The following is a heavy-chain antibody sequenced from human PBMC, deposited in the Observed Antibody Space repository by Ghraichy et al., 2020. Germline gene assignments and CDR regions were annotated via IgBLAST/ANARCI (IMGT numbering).Heavy chain of an antibody. Sequence: GGSLRLSCAASGFTFSSYSMNWVRQAPGKGLEWVSSISSSSSYIYYADSVKGRFTISRDNAKNSLYLQMNSLRAEDTAVYYCARDLFWYSSSFYKASYYYYGMDVWGQGTTVTVSS. V-gene: IGHV3-21*01. J-gene: IGHJ6*02. CDR1: GFTFSSYS. D-gene: IGHD6-6*01. CDR3: ARDLFWYSSSFYKASYYYYGMDV. CDR2: ISSSSSYI.